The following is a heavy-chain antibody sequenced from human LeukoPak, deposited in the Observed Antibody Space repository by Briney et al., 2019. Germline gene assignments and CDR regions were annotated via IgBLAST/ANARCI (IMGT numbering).Heavy chain of an antibody. Sequence: SETLSLTCAVFGGSLNDIYWSWIRQPPGKGLEWIGEINHGGSTNYNSSLKSRVTMSVNPSKNQFSLKLTSVTAADTAVYYCARGALAIGGSDYFAYWGQGTLVSVSS. J-gene: IGHJ4*02. V-gene: IGHV4-34*01. CDR2: INHGGST. CDR3: ARGALAIGGSDYFAY. CDR1: GGSLNDIY. D-gene: IGHD5-12*01.